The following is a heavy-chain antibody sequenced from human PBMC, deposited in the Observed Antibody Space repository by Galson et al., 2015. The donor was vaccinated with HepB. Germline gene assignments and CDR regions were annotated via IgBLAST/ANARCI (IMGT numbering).Heavy chain of an antibody. Sequence: SLRLSCAASGLTFSGSTMHWVRQASGKGLEWVGRIRSKANSYATAYAVSVKGRFTISRDDSKNTLYLQMNSLRAEDTAVYYCAREAQKTSSGMDVWGQGTTVTVSS. CDR3: AREAQKTSSGMDV. J-gene: IGHJ6*02. CDR1: GLTFSGST. V-gene: IGHV3-73*01. D-gene: IGHD2-2*01. CDR2: IRSKANSYAT.